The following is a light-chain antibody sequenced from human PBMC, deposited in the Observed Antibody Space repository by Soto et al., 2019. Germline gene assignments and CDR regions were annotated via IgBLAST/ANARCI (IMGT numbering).Light chain of an antibody. Sequence: IVFTQSPGTPSLSPGERATLSCRASQTVSSSSLAWYQQKPGQAPRLLIFGASTRAAGFPDRFSGSGSGTDFTLTISRLEPEDFAVYYCQQYGSSPRTFGQGTKVDIK. V-gene: IGKV3-20*01. CDR2: GAS. CDR1: QTVSSSS. CDR3: QQYGSSPRT. J-gene: IGKJ1*01.